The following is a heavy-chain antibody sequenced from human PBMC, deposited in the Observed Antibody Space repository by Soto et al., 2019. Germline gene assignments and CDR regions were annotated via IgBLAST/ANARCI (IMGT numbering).Heavy chain of an antibody. J-gene: IGHJ6*02. Sequence: SETLSLTCTVSGGSISSGGYYWSWLRQDPGKGLEGIGYIFYSGTTYYNPSLKSRVTISVDRSKNQFSLQLSSVTASHTAVYYCAPGRRITIFRPRYYYYGIAVWAQGTTVTVSS. CDR2: IFYSGTT. V-gene: IGHV4-31*03. D-gene: IGHD3-3*01. CDR1: GGSISSGGYY. CDR3: APGRRITIFRPRYYYYGIAV.